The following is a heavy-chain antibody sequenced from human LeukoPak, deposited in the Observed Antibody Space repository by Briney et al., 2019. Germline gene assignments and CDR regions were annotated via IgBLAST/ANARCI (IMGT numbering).Heavy chain of an antibody. V-gene: IGHV1-2*02. D-gene: IGHD6-19*01. Sequence: ASVKVSCKASGYAFTGYYMHWVRQAPGQGLEWMGWINPNSGGTNYQGRVTMTRDTSITTAYMELSRLRSDDTAVYYCARWSSGWYGTYFDYWGQGTLVTVSS. J-gene: IGHJ4*02. CDR1: GYAFTGYY. CDR2: INPNSGGT. CDR3: ARWSSGWYGTYFDY.